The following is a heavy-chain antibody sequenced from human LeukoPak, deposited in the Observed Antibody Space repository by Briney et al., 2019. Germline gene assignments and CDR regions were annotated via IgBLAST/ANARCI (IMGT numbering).Heavy chain of an antibody. J-gene: IGHJ4*02. CDR3: GYTNNFYH. V-gene: IGHV3-7*01. CDR1: GLSISGQW. D-gene: IGHD3-16*02. Sequence: GGSLRLSCVASGLSISGQWMNWVRQAPGQGLEWVANIKHDGSEEHYVDSVKDRFTISRDDGRNSVSLQMNSVRAEDTAVYYCGYTNNFYHWGQGTLVVVSS. CDR2: IKHDGSEE.